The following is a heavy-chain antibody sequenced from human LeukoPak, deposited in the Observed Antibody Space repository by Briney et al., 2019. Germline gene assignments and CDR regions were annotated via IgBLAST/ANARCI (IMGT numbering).Heavy chain of an antibody. CDR2: ISVHNGNT. J-gene: IGHJ4*02. D-gene: IGHD3-10*01. Sequence: ASVTVSCKASAYPFSIYGISWVRQAPRQGLEWMGWISVHNGNTNYAQKLQGRVTMTTDTSTSTAYMDLRSLRSDDTAVYYCAREHHDYGSGSYHFDYWGQGTLVTVSS. V-gene: IGHV1-18*04. CDR1: AYPFSIYG. CDR3: AREHHDYGSGSYHFDY.